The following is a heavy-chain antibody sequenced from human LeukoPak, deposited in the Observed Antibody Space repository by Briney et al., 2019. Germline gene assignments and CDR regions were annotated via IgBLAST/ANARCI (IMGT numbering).Heavy chain of an antibody. J-gene: IGHJ6*03. CDR3: ARVGIAAAGRTENYYCYYYMDV. CDR2: IYYSGNT. D-gene: IGHD6-13*01. Sequence: SETLSLTCTVSGDSISSSSSYWGWIRQPPGKGLEWIGSIYYSGNTYYNPSLKSRVTISVDTSKNQFSLKLSSVTAADTAVYYCARVGIAAAGRTENYYCYYYMDVWGKGTTVTISS. CDR1: GDSISSSSSY. V-gene: IGHV4-39*07.